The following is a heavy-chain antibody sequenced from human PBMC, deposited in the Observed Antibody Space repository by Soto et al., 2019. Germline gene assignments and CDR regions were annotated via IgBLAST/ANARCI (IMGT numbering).Heavy chain of an antibody. D-gene: IGHD3-22*01. CDR3: AREPNYYDSGGSYYRAFDI. V-gene: IGHV4-39*02. J-gene: IGHJ3*02. Sequence: QLQLQESGPGLVKPSETLSLTCSVSGGSISTSTSSWGWIRQPPGKGLEWIGSISYSGNTYYNPSLKSRVTMSIDTSKNQFSLKLRSVTAADTAVYYCAREPNYYDSGGSYYRAFDIWGQGTMVTVSS. CDR1: GGSISTSTSS. CDR2: ISYSGNT.